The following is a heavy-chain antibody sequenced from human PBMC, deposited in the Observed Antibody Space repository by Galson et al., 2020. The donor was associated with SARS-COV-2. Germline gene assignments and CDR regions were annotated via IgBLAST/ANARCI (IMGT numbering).Heavy chain of an antibody. D-gene: IGHD2-8*01. J-gene: IGHJ6*02. Sequence: GESLKISCKASGYTFTSYGISWVRQAPGQGLEWMGWISAYNGNTNYAQKLQGRVTMTTDTSTSTAYMELRSLRSDDTAVYYCARDKSTDLMGYAIACGYYYYGMDVWGQGTTVTVSS. CDR2: ISAYNGNT. V-gene: IGHV1-18*04. CDR1: GYTFTSYG. CDR3: ARDKSTDLMGYAIACGYYYYGMDV.